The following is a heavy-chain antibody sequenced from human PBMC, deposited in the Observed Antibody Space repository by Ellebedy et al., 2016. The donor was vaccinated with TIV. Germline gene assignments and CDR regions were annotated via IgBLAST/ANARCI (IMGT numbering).Heavy chain of an antibody. J-gene: IGHJ4*02. Sequence: MPGGSLRLSCSVSGGSVSSTRYYWAWIRPPPGKGLAYIGSVYYSGSPYYNPSFKSRVTLSADTSKNQFSLNLRTVTAADTAVYYCARTDPWQPIDDWGQGILVTVSS. V-gene: IGHV4-39*01. D-gene: IGHD2-21*02. CDR3: ARTDPWQPIDD. CDR1: GGSVSSTRYY. CDR2: VYYSGSP.